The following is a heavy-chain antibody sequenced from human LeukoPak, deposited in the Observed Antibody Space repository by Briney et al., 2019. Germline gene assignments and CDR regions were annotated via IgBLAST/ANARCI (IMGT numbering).Heavy chain of an antibody. V-gene: IGHV4-59*01. J-gene: IGHJ5*02. CDR3: ARDQIDSSGYYYSNWFDP. CDR2: IYYSGST. CDR1: GGSISSYY. Sequence: KASETLSLTCTVSGGSISSYYWSWIRQPPGKGLEWIGYIYYSGSTNYNPSLKSRVTISVDTSKNQFSLKLGSVTAADTAVYYCARDQIDSSGYYYSNWFDPWGQGTLVTVSS. D-gene: IGHD3-22*01.